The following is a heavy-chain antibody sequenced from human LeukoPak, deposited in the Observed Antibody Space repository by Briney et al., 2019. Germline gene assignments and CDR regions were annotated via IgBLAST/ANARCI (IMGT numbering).Heavy chain of an antibody. D-gene: IGHD6-6*01. CDR3: TRERYSSSSGYFQY. CDR2: IRSKAYGGTT. Sequence: GGSLRLSCTASGFTFGDYAMSWFRQAPGKGLEWVGFIRSKAYGGTTEYAASVKGRFTISRDDSKSIAYLQMNSLKTEDTAVYYCTRERYSSSSGYFQYWGQGTLATVSS. J-gene: IGHJ1*01. V-gene: IGHV3-49*03. CDR1: GFTFGDYA.